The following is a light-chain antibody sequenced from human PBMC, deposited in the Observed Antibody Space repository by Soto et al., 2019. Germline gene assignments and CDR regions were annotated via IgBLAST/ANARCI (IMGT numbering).Light chain of an antibody. CDR1: QGISSY. Sequence: DIQLTQSPSFLSASVGDRVTITCRASQGISSYLAWYQQKPGKAPKLLIYAASTLQSGVPSRFSGSGSGTEFPLTISRLQPEDFATYCCQQLNSYPFTFGGGTKGEIK. V-gene: IGKV1-9*01. CDR2: AAS. CDR3: QQLNSYPFT. J-gene: IGKJ4*01.